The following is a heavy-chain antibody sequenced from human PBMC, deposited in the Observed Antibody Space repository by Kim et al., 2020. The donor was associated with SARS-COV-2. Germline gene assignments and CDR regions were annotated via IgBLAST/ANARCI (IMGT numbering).Heavy chain of an antibody. Sequence: GGSLRLSCAASGFTFSSYGMHWVRQAPGKGLEWVAVISYDGSNKYYADSVKGRFTISRDNSKNTLYLQMNSLRAEDTAVYYCAKPGSPYYDSSGYYPGYWGQGTLVTVSS. CDR2: ISYDGSNK. CDR1: GFTFSSYG. J-gene: IGHJ4*02. V-gene: IGHV3-30*18. CDR3: AKPGSPYYDSSGYYPGY. D-gene: IGHD3-22*01.